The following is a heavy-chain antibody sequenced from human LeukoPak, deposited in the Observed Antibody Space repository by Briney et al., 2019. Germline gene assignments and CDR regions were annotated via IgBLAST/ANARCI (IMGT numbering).Heavy chain of an antibody. CDR1: GGSFSGYY. D-gene: IGHD3-22*01. J-gene: IGHJ4*02. Sequence: SETLSLTCAVYGGSFSGYYWSWIRQPPGKGLEWIGEINHSGSTNYNPSLKSRVTISVDTSKNQFSLKLSSVTAADTAVYYCARGRGYYDSSGYYYADYFDYWGQGTLVIVSS. V-gene: IGHV4-34*01. CDR2: INHSGST. CDR3: ARGRGYYDSSGYYYADYFDY.